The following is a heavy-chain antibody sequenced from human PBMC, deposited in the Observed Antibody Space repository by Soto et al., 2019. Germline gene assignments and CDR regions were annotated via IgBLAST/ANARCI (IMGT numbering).Heavy chain of an antibody. CDR3: ARRVENGDYPFGWFAP. CDR1: GYTFTSYG. J-gene: IGHJ5*02. Sequence: QVQLVQSGAAVKKPGASVKVSCKASGYTFTSYGISWVRQAPGQGLEWMGWISAYNGNPNYAQKLQGRVTMTTDTSTSTAYMELRSLRSDDTAVYYCARRVENGDYPFGWFAPWGQGTLVTVSS. V-gene: IGHV1-18*04. D-gene: IGHD4-17*01. CDR2: ISAYNGNP.